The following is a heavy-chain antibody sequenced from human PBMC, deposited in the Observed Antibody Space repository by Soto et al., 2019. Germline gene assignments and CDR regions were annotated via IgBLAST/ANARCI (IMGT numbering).Heavy chain of an antibody. CDR1: GYTFTSYA. CDR3: ARANIVATKHFDY. CDR2: INAGNGNT. Sequence: QVQLVQSGAEVKKPGASVKVSCKASGYTFTSYAMHWVRQAPGQRLEWMGWINAGNGNTKYSQKFQGRVTITRDTAASTAYMELSSLRSEDTAVYYCARANIVATKHFDYWGQGTLVTVSS. J-gene: IGHJ4*02. V-gene: IGHV1-3*01. D-gene: IGHD5-12*01.